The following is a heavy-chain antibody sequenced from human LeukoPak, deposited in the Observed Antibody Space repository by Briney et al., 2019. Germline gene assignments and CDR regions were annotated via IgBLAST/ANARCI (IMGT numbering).Heavy chain of an antibody. CDR1: GGSFSGYY. Sequence: PSETLSLTCAVYGGSFSGYYWSWIRQPPGKGLEWIGEINHSGSTNYNPSLKSRVTISVDTSKNQFSLKLSSVTAADTAVYYCARRLPAALDYWGQGTLATVSS. V-gene: IGHV4-34*01. CDR3: ARRLPAALDY. CDR2: INHSGST. D-gene: IGHD2-2*01. J-gene: IGHJ4*02.